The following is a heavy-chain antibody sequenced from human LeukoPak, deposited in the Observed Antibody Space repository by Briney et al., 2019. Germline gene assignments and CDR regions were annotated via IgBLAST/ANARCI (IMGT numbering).Heavy chain of an antibody. J-gene: IGHJ4*02. D-gene: IGHD6-19*01. CDR2: ISSSSSYI. CDR3: ARDTGWPHTPFDY. V-gene: IGHV3-21*01. Sequence: GGSLRLSCAASGFTFSSYSMNWVRQAPGKGLEWVSSISSSSSYIYYADSVKGRFTISRDNAKNSLYLQMDSLRAEDTAVYYCARDTGWPHTPFDYCGQGTLVTVSS. CDR1: GFTFSSYS.